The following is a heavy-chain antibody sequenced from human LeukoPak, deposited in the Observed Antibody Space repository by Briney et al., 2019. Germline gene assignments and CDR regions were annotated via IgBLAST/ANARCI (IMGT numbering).Heavy chain of an antibody. D-gene: IGHD3-10*01. CDR3: ATSGDSYYGSGTPMLH. CDR1: GYTFIGYY. J-gene: IGHJ4*02. Sequence: GASVKVSCKTSGYTFIGYYIHWVRQAPGQGLEWMGWINPDSGDTNFAQQFQGSVTMTRDTSIRTFYMELSRLRSDDTAVYFCATSGDSYYGSGTPMLHWGQGTLVTVSS. V-gene: IGHV1-2*02. CDR2: INPDSGDT.